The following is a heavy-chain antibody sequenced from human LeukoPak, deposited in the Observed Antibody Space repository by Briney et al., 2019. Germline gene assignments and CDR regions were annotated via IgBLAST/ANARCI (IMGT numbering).Heavy chain of an antibody. CDR1: GFTFSSYS. V-gene: IGHV3-21*01. CDR3: AKDLKSYYYDSSGYYY. CDR2: ISSSSSYI. Sequence: GGSLRLSCAASGFTFSSYSMNWVRQAPGKGLEWVSSISSSSSYIYYADSVKGRFTISRDDAKNSLYLQMNSLRAEDTAVYYCAKDLKSYYYDSSGYYYWGQGTLVTVSS. D-gene: IGHD3-22*01. J-gene: IGHJ4*02.